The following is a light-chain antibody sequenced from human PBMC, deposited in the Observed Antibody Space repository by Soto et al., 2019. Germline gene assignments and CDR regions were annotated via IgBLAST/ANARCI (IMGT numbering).Light chain of an antibody. Sequence: EIVMSLSPATLSVTPGERATLSCRASQSVTSNLAWYQQKPGQAPRLLMYGVSTRATGIPARFGGSGSATEFTLTISSLQSEDFAVYYCQQYSQWPLTFGGGTKVDVK. CDR2: GVS. CDR3: QQYSQWPLT. J-gene: IGKJ4*01. V-gene: IGKV3-15*01. CDR1: QSVTSN.